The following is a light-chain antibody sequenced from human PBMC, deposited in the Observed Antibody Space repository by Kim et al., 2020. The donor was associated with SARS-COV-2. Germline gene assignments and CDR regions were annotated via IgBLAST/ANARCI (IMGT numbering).Light chain of an antibody. J-gene: IGKJ1*01. CDR2: AAS. CDR3: QKYNGAPWT. V-gene: IGKV1-27*01. CDR1: QGISKD. Sequence: SASVGDRVTITCRASQGISKDLAWYQQKPGNAPKLLIFAASALQSGVPTRFSGSGSGTDFTLTISSLQPEDVAIYYCQKYNGAPWTFGQGTKVEIK.